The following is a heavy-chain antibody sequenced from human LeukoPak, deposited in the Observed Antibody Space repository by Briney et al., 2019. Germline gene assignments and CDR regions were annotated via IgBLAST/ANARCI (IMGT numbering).Heavy chain of an antibody. Sequence: GGSLRLSCAASGFTVSNNYMSRVRQAPGKGLEWVSVIYSGGSTYYADSVKGRFTISTDNSKNTLYLQMNSLRAEDTAVYYCARGRGSATQHFDYWGQGTLVTVSS. V-gene: IGHV3-53*01. CDR2: IYSGGST. D-gene: IGHD2-15*01. CDR3: ARGRGSATQHFDY. CDR1: GFTVSNNY. J-gene: IGHJ4*02.